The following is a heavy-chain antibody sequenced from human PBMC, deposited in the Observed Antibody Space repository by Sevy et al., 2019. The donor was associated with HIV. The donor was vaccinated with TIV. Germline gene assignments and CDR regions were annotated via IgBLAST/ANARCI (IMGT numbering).Heavy chain of an antibody. CDR3: TRERGAYCGGDCYDAFDI. V-gene: IGHV3-49*03. Sequence: GGSLRLSCTASGFTFGDYDMSWFRQAPGKGLEWVGFIRSKAYGGTTEYAASVKGRFTISRDDSKSIAYLQMNSLKTEDTAVYYCTRERGAYCGGDCYDAFDIWGQGTMVTVS. J-gene: IGHJ3*02. D-gene: IGHD2-21*02. CDR1: GFTFGDYD. CDR2: IRSKAYGGTT.